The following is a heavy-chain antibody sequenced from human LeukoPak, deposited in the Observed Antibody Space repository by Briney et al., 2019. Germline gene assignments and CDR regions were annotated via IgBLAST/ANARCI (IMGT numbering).Heavy chain of an antibody. CDR1: GYTLTELS. V-gene: IGHV1-24*01. Sequence: ASVKVSCKVSGYTLTELSMHWVRRAPGKGLEWVGGFDPEDGETIYAQKFQGRVTMTEDTSTDTAYMALSSLRSEDTAVYYCATGLVGLYGDYVGYWGQGTLVTVSS. CDR2: FDPEDGET. J-gene: IGHJ4*02. CDR3: ATGLVGLYGDYVGY. D-gene: IGHD4-17*01.